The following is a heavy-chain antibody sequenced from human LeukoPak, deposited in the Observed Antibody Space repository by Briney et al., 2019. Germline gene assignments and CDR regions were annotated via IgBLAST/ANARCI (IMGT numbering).Heavy chain of an antibody. CDR2: MNPNSGNT. CDR1: EYTFTSYD. Sequence: GASVKVSCKASEYTFTSYDIDWVRQATGQGLEWMGWMNPNSGNTGYAQKFQGRVTITRNTSISTAYMELSSLRSEDTAVYYCARGRKYQLLWRRGYYYYYMDVWGKGTTVTVSS. CDR3: ARGRKYQLLWRRGYYYYYMDV. V-gene: IGHV1-8*03. D-gene: IGHD2-2*01. J-gene: IGHJ6*03.